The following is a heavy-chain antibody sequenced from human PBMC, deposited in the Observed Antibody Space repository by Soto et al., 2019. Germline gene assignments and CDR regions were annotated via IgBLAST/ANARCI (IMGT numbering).Heavy chain of an antibody. D-gene: IGHD3-9*01. V-gene: IGHV4-34*01. CDR3: AREPIYHFFAGYYSVDY. CDR1: GGSFSDYY. J-gene: IGHJ4*02. Sequence: QVQLRQWGAGLLKPSETLSLTCAVFGGSFSDYYWTWIRQPPGKGLDWNGEINHSGTTSYNPSLKSRLTISVATSKNQFSLKLSSVTAADTAVYYCAREPIYHFFAGYYSVDYWGQGTLVTVSS. CDR2: INHSGTT.